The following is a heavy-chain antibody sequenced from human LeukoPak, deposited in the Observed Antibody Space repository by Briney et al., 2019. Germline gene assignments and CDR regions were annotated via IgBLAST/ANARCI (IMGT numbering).Heavy chain of an antibody. CDR3: ARADIVVVVAATRWSDP. Sequence: GASVKVSCKASGYTFTSYGISWVRQAPGQGLEWMGWISAYNGNTNYAQKLQGRVTMTTDTSTSTAYMELRSLRSDDTAVYYCARADIVVVVAATRWSDPWGQGTLVTVSS. D-gene: IGHD2-15*01. J-gene: IGHJ5*02. CDR2: ISAYNGNT. V-gene: IGHV1-18*01. CDR1: GYTFTSYG.